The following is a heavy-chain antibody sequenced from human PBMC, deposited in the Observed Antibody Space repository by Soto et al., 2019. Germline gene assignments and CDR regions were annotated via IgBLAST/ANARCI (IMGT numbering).Heavy chain of an antibody. J-gene: IGHJ6*04. CDR1: GFTFSSYA. CDR2: ISGSGGST. Sequence: EVQLLESGGGLVQPGGSLRLSCTASGFTFSSYAMSWVRQAPGKGLEWVSAISGSGGSTYYADSVKGRFTISRDNSKNTLSLQMSSLRAEDTAVYYCAKEGSCDFWSGYGMAVWGKGSTVTVSS. D-gene: IGHD3-3*01. CDR3: AKEGSCDFWSGYGMAV. V-gene: IGHV3-23*01.